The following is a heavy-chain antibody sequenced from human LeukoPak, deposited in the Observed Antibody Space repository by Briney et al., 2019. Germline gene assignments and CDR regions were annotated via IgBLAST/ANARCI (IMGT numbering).Heavy chain of an antibody. CDR3: AREESSGWFRGPNAFDI. J-gene: IGHJ3*02. D-gene: IGHD6-19*01. CDR1: GGTFSSYA. CDR2: IIPIFGTA. V-gene: IGHV1-69*06. Sequence: SVKVSCKASGGTFSSYAISWVRQAPGQGLEWMGGIIPIFGTANYAQKFQGRVTITADKSTSTAYMELSSLRSEDTAVYYCAREESSGWFRGPNAFDIWGQWTMVTVSS.